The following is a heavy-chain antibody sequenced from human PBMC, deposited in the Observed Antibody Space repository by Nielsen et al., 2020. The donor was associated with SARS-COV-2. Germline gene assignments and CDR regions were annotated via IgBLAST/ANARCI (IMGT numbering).Heavy chain of an antibody. CDR2: IYYSGST. D-gene: IGHD5-12*01. Sequence: WIRQPPGKGLEWIGYIYYSGSTNYNPSLKSRVTISVDTSKNQFSLKLSSVTAADTAVYYCARGEGGYDWYLPYYYYGMDVWGQGTTVTVSS. CDR3: ARGEGGYDWYLPYYYYGMDV. J-gene: IGHJ6*02. V-gene: IGHV4-59*01.